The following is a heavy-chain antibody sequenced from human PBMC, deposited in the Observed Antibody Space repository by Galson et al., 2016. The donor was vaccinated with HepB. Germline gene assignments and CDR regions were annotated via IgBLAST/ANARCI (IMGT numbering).Heavy chain of an antibody. CDR1: GFTFSNYG. Sequence: SLRLSCAASGFTFSNYGMHWVRQAPGKGLEWVAFIWYDGSNKYFTDSVKGRFTISRDNSNNTLYLQMNSLRAEDTAVYYCARDDFNYGNRCTLFDYWGQGALVTVSS. D-gene: IGHD3-10*01. V-gene: IGHV3-33*01. CDR2: IWYDGSNK. CDR3: ARDDFNYGNRCTLFDY. J-gene: IGHJ4*02.